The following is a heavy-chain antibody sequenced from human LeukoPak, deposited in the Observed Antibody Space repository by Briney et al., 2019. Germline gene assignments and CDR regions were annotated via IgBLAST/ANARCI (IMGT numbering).Heavy chain of an antibody. CDR3: AAGGMVEMATSSPFDY. CDR2: INPNSGGT. CDR1: GYTFTGYY. D-gene: IGHD5-24*01. Sequence: ASVKVSCKASGYTFTGYYMHWVRQAPGQGLGWMGWINPNSGGTNYAQKFQGRVTMTRDTSISTAYMELSRLRSDDTAVYYCAAGGMVEMATSSPFDYWGQGTLVTVSS. J-gene: IGHJ4*02. V-gene: IGHV1-2*02.